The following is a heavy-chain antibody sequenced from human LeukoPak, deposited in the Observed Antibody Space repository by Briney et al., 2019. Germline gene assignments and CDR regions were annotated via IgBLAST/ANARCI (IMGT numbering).Heavy chain of an antibody. D-gene: IGHD5-12*01. J-gene: IGHJ4*02. V-gene: IGHV1-18*01. Sequence: PGASVKVSCKASGYTFTSYGISWVRQAPGQGLEWTGWISAYNGNTNYAQKLQGRVTMTRDTSISTAYMELSRLRSDDTAVYYCARDYSGYPELWGFDYWGQGTLVTVSS. CDR2: ISAYNGNT. CDR3: ARDYSGYPELWGFDY. CDR1: GYTFTSYG.